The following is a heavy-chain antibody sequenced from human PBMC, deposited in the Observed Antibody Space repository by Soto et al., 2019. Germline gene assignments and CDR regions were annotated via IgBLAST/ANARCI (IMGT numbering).Heavy chain of an antibody. Sequence: QVQLVESGGGVVQPGRSLRLSCAASGFTFSSYGMHWVRQAPGKGLEWVALISYDGSNKYYADSVKGRFTISRDSSKNTLYLQMNSLRAEDTAVYYCAKDRTINYSYYGMDVWGQGTTVTVSS. V-gene: IGHV3-30*18. CDR2: ISYDGSNK. CDR1: GFTFSSYG. D-gene: IGHD5-12*01. J-gene: IGHJ6*02. CDR3: AKDRTINYSYYGMDV.